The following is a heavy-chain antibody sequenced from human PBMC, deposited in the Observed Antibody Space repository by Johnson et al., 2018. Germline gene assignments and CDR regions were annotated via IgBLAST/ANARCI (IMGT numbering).Heavy chain of an antibody. D-gene: IGHD3-10*01. CDR3: ARGYFGLGSPNYHYGLDV. V-gene: IGHV3-33*01. J-gene: IGHJ6*02. CDR2: IWSDGTNE. CDR1: RFTFSDYG. Sequence: QVQLVQSGGGVVQPGGSLKLSCVASRFTFSDYGMHGVRQAPDKGLEWLAIIWSDGTNEYYADSVKGRFTISSDNAKNSLYLQMNSLRPEDTAVFYCARGYFGLGSPNYHYGLDVWGQGTTVTVSS.